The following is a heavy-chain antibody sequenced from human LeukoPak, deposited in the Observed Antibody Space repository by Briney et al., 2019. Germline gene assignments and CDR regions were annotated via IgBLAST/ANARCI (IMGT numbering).Heavy chain of an antibody. V-gene: IGHV3-23*01. J-gene: IGHJ4*02. CDR2: ISGSGGST. CDR1: GFTVSSNY. CDR3: AKAYYDSSGYYKNYFDY. Sequence: GGSLRLSCAASGFTVSSNYMSWVRQAPGKGLEWVSAISGSGGSTYYADSVKGRFTISRDNSKNTLYLQMNSLRAEDTAVYYCAKAYYDSSGYYKNYFDYWGQGTLVTVSS. D-gene: IGHD3-22*01.